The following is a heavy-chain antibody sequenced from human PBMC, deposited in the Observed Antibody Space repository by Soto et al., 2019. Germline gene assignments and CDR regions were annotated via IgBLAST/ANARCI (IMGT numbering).Heavy chain of an antibody. V-gene: IGHV4-39*01. J-gene: IGHJ4*02. Sequence: SETLSLTCTVSGTSIKNSNHFWGWIRQSPGKGLEFVGSVYSTGGTYYNPSLKNRLTVSVHTSQNQFSLTLKSVTAADSAVYYCGGVTQAATPHSDFDVWGQGTLVTVSS. D-gene: IGHD2-15*01. CDR2: VYSTGGT. CDR1: GTSIKNSNHF. CDR3: GGVTQAATPHSDFDV.